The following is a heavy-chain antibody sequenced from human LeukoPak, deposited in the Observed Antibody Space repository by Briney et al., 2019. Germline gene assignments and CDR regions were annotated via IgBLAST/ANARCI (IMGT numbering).Heavy chain of an antibody. D-gene: IGHD6-19*01. J-gene: IGHJ4*02. CDR1: GGSISRYY. Sequence: SETLSLTRTVSGGSISRYYWSWIRQPPGKGLEWVGYIYYRWRTNNNPYLPSRVTISVDTSKNQFSLKLSSVTAADTAVYYCARVGGYSSGWYDYWGQGTLVTVSS. CDR2: IYYRWRT. CDR3: ARVGGYSSGWYDY. V-gene: IGHV4-59*01.